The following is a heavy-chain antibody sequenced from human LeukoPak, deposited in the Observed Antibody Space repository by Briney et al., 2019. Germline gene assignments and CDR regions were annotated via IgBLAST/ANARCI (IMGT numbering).Heavy chain of an antibody. V-gene: IGHV4-61*02. CDR3: AREMRDKEGMTTLDY. Sequence: SETLSLTCTVSGGSISSGSYYWSWIRQPAGKGLEWIGRIYTSGSTNYNPSLKSRVTISVDTSKNQFSLKLSSVTAADTAVYYCAREMRDKEGMTTLDYWGQGTLVTVSS. J-gene: IGHJ4*02. CDR1: GGSISSGSYY. CDR2: IYTSGST. D-gene: IGHD4-11*01.